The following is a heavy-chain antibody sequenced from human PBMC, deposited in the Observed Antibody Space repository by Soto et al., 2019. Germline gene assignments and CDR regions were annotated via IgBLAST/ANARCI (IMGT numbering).Heavy chain of an antibody. Sequence: ASVKVSCKAAGYTFTSYDINWGRQATGQGLEWMGWMNPNSGNTGYAQKFQGRVTMTRNTSISTAYMELSSLRSEDTAVYYCARGGIMGGYYYYGMDVWGQGTTVTVSS. J-gene: IGHJ6*02. CDR2: MNPNSGNT. V-gene: IGHV1-8*01. D-gene: IGHD1-26*01. CDR1: GYTFTSYD. CDR3: ARGGIMGGYYYYGMDV.